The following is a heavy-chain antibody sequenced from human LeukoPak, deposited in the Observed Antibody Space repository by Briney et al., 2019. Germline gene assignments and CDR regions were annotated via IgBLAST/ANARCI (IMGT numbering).Heavy chain of an antibody. CDR1: GFTFSSYA. V-gene: IGHV3-23*01. CDR2: ISGSGGST. D-gene: IGHD2-2*01. CDR3: AKDGAGVPAATNYFDY. Sequence: GGSLRLSCAASGFTFSSYAMSWVRQAPGKGLEWVSAISGSGGSTYYADSAKGRFTISRDNSKNTLYLQMNSLRAEDTAVYYCAKDGAGVPAATNYFDYWGQGTLVTVSS. J-gene: IGHJ4*02.